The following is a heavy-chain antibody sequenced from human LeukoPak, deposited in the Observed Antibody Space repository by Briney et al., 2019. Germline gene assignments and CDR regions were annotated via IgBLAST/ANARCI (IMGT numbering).Heavy chain of an antibody. CDR1: GFTFSSYA. D-gene: IGHD2-2*01. J-gene: IGHJ4*02. Sequence: PGGSLRLSCAASGFTFSSYAMSWVRQAPGKGLEWVSAISGSGGSTYYADSVKGRFTISRDNPKNTLYLQMNSLRAEDTAVYYCAKGLYIVVVPAAMSFDYWGQGTLVTVSS. CDR3: AKGLYIVVVPAAMSFDY. CDR2: ISGSGGST. V-gene: IGHV3-23*01.